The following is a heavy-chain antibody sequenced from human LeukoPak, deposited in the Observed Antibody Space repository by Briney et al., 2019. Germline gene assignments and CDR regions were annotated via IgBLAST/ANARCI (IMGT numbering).Heavy chain of an antibody. V-gene: IGHV3-30*02. CDR1: GFTFSSYG. CDR2: IRYDGSNK. CDR3: AKSGPYGSGSYSLDY. Sequence: GGSLRLSCAASGFTFSSYGMHWVRQAPGKGLEWVAFIRYDGSNKYYADSVKGRFTISRDNSKNTLYLQMNSLRAEDTAVYYCAKSGPYGSGSYSLDYWGQGTLVTASS. J-gene: IGHJ4*02. D-gene: IGHD3-10*01.